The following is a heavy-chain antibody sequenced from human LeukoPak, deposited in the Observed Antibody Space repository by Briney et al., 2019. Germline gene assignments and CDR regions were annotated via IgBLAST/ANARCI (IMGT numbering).Heavy chain of an antibody. V-gene: IGHV4-34*01. D-gene: IGHD3-10*01. J-gene: IGHJ4*02. CDR3: ARGVYYGSGNYYNVWNY. CDR2: INHSGST. CDR1: GVSLSGYY. Sequence: SETLSLTCAVYGVSLSGYYWSWLRQPPGKGLEWFGEINHSGSTNYNPSLKSRVTISVDTSKNQFSLKLSSVTAADTAVYYCARGVYYGSGNYYNVWNYWGQGTLVTVSS.